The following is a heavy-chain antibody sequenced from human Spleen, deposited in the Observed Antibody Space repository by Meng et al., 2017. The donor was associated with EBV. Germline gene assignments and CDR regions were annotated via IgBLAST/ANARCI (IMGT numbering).Heavy chain of an antibody. D-gene: IGHD3-16*01. CDR3: ARGPVGMITYFDY. Sequence: QGQRVESGAEVKKPGALVKVSCKASGYTFINYYIHWVRQAPGQGLEWMGIIDASGGDARYAQKFQGRVTMTRDTSTSTVYMDLSSLRSEDTAVYYCARGPVGMITYFDYWGQGTLVTVSS. CDR2: IDASGGDA. CDR1: GYTFINYY. V-gene: IGHV1-46*01. J-gene: IGHJ4*02.